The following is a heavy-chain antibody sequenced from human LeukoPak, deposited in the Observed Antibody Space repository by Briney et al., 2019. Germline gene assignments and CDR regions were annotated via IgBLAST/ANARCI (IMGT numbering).Heavy chain of an antibody. CDR2: IYSRGNT. Sequence: GGSLRLSCAASGFTVSSNYISWGRQAPGEGLDRVPLIYSRGNTYYACSVKERFTIYRDNSKHTLYLQMNSLRDEDTGVYYCAREDITILGVVMGDYYGMDVWGQGTTVTVSS. D-gene: IGHD3-3*01. CDR3: AREDITILGVVMGDYYGMDV. J-gene: IGHJ6*02. V-gene: IGHV3-66*01. CDR1: GFTVSSNY.